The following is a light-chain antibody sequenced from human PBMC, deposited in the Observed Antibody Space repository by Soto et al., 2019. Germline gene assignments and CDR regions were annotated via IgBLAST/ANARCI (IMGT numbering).Light chain of an antibody. Sequence: AIQMTQFPSSLSASVGDRVTITCRASQDIRSDLGWYQQRPGKAPKLLIYAASSLESGVPSRFSGSGSGTDFTLTISSLQPEDFATYYCLQDHNYPLTFGGGNKV. J-gene: IGKJ4*01. CDR3: LQDHNYPLT. CDR1: QDIRSD. V-gene: IGKV1-6*01. CDR2: AAS.